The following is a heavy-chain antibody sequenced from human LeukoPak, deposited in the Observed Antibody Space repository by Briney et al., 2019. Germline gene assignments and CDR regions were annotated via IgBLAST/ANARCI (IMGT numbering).Heavy chain of an antibody. Sequence: ASVKVSCKASGYTFTGYYMHWVQQAPGQGLEWMGWINPNSGGTNYAQKFQGRVTMTRDTSISTAYMELSRLRSDDTAVYYCARVRLGESGGFDPWGQGTLVTVSS. V-gene: IGHV1-2*02. CDR2: INPNSGGT. J-gene: IGHJ5*02. CDR1: GYTFTGYY. D-gene: IGHD3-16*01. CDR3: ARVRLGESGGFDP.